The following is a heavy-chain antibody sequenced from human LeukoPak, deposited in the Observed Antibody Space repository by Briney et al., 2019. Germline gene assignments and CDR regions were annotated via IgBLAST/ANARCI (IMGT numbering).Heavy chain of an antibody. CDR1: GYTFTSYG. V-gene: IGHV1-18*01. D-gene: IGHD3-10*01. CDR2: ISAYNGNT. CDR3: AREPYYGSGSSAFDI. Sequence: GASVKVSCKASGYTFTSYGISWVRQAPGQGLEWMGWISAYNGNTNYAQKLQGRVTMTTDTSTSTAYMELRSLRSEDTAVYYCAREPYYGSGSSAFDIWGQGTMVTVSS. J-gene: IGHJ3*02.